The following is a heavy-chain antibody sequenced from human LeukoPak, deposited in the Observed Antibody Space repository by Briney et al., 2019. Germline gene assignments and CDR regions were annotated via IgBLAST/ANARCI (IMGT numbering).Heavy chain of an antibody. CDR1: GFTFSSYW. CDR2: INTDGSST. V-gene: IGHV3-74*01. CDR3: ARDGDFWSGYHFDY. Sequence: PGRSLRLSCEASGFTFSSYWMHWVRQAPGKGLVWVSRINTDGSSTSYADSVKGRFTISRDNAKNTLYLQMNSLRAEDTAVYYCARDGDFWSGYHFDYWGQGTLVTVSS. D-gene: IGHD3-3*01. J-gene: IGHJ4*02.